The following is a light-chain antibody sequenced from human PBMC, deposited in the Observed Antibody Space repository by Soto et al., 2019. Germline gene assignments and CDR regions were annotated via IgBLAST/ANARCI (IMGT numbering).Light chain of an antibody. CDR3: QQYETYSGT. CDR1: QIINTW. J-gene: IGKJ3*01. CDR2: RAS. V-gene: IGKV1-5*03. Sequence: DIQMTQSPSTLSASVGGRVTITCRASQIINTWLAWYQQKPGKAPKLLIYRASNLVSGVTSRFSGSGSGTEFTLTISSLQPDDFSIYYCQQYETYSGTFGPGTKVDL.